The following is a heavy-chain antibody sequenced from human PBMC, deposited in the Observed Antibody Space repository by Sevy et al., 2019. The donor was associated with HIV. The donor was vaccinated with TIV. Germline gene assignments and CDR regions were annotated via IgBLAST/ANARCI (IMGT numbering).Heavy chain of an antibody. D-gene: IGHD6-13*01. CDR2: IYSGGST. Sequence: GGSLRLSCAASGFTVTSNYMSWVRQAPGKGLEWVSVIYSGGSTYYADSVKGRFTISRDNSKNTLYLQMNSLRAEDTAVYYCAREMWESSSWYRFDYWGQGTLVTVSS. V-gene: IGHV3-53*01. CDR3: AREMWESSSWYRFDY. J-gene: IGHJ4*02. CDR1: GFTVTSNY.